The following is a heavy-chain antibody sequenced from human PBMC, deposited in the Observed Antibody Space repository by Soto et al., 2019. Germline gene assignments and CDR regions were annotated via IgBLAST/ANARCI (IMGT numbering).Heavy chain of an antibody. CDR2: INPSGDST. CDR1: GFTFSRHG. J-gene: IGHJ4*02. D-gene: IGHD6-13*01. V-gene: IGHV3-23*01. Sequence: GGSLRLSCVASGFTFSRHGLSWVRQAPGKGLEWVSTINPSGDSTFYADSVKGRFTISRGNSKNTVYLQMNSLSVGDTAVYLCAKVDVSTAGSFDYWGQGALVTVSS. CDR3: AKVDVSTAGSFDY.